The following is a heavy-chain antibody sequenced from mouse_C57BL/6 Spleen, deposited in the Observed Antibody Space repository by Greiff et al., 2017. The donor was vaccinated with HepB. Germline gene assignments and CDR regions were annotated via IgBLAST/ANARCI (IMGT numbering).Heavy chain of an antibody. CDR3: ARESGSSLFDY. J-gene: IGHJ2*01. CDR2: ISSGSSTI. V-gene: IGHV5-17*01. CDR1: GFTFSDYG. Sequence: EVKVVESGGGLVKPGGSLKLSCAASGFTFSDYGMHWVRQAPEKGLEWVAYISSGSSTIYYADTVKGRFTISRDNAKNTLFLQMTSLRSEDTAMYYCARESGSSLFDYWGQGTTLTVSS. D-gene: IGHD1-1*01.